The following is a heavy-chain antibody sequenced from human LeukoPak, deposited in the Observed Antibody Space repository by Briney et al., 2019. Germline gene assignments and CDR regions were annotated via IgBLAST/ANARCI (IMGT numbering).Heavy chain of an antibody. J-gene: IGHJ6*03. D-gene: IGHD3-3*01. V-gene: IGHV3-21*01. Sequence: GGSLRLSCAASGFTFSSYSMNWVRQAPGKGLEWVSSISSSSSYIYYADSVKGRFTISRDNAKNSLYLQMNSLRAEDTAVYYCARADFWSGQAHMDVWGKGTTVTGSS. CDR1: GFTFSSYS. CDR3: ARADFWSGQAHMDV. CDR2: ISSSSSYI.